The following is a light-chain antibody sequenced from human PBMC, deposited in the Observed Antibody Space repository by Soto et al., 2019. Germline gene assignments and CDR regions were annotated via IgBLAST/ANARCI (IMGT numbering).Light chain of an antibody. J-gene: IGKJ5*01. CDR2: GAS. V-gene: IGKV3-15*01. CDR1: QSINSN. CDR3: QQYSDWTIT. Sequence: EIVLAQSPGTRYLSPGDRATLSWGASQSINSNLAWYQQRPGQAPRLLTYGASTRATAVPDRFSGSGSGTDFTLTITSLKHDDFAVYFCQQYSDWTITFGQGTRLEIK.